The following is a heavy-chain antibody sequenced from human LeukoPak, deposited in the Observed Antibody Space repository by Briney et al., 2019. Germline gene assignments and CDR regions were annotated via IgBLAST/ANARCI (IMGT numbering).Heavy chain of an antibody. CDR2: MSGDATNT. CDR3: AKRTSGSSWYSSDS. V-gene: IGHV3-23*01. J-gene: IGHJ4*02. Sequence: GGSLRLSCAASGFTFSSFAMNWVRQAPGEGLERVSTMSGDATNTYYADSVKGRFTISRDNSKTTLFLQMNSLRAEDTAVYYCAKRTSGSSWYSSDSWGQGTLATVSS. D-gene: IGHD6-13*01. CDR1: GFTFSSFA.